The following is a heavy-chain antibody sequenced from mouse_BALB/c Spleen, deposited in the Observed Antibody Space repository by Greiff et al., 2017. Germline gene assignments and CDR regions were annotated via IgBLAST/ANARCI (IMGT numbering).Heavy chain of an antibody. J-gene: IGHJ2*01. D-gene: IGHD2-10*02. CDR1: GFTFSSYA. Sequence: EVQLVESGGGLVKPGGSLKLSCAASGFTFSSYAMSWVRQTPEKRLEWVASISSGGSTYYPDSVKGRFTISRDNARNILYLQMSSLRSEDTAMYYCARGGYGNYGYWGQGTTLTVSS. CDR3: ARGGYGNYGY. CDR2: ISSGGST. V-gene: IGHV5-6-5*01.